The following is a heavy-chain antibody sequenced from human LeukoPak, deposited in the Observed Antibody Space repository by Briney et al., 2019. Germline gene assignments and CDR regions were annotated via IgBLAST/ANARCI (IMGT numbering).Heavy chain of an antibody. CDR1: GFTLDDYA. CDR3: AKDISSSWYNGYFDY. J-gene: IGHJ4*02. CDR2: ISWNSGSI. Sequence: GRSLRLSCAASGFTLDDYAMHWVRQAPGKGLEWVSGISWNSGSIGYADSVKGRFTISRDNAKNSLYLQMNSLRAEDTALYYCAKDISSSWYNGYFDYWGQGTLVTVSP. D-gene: IGHD6-13*01. V-gene: IGHV3-9*01.